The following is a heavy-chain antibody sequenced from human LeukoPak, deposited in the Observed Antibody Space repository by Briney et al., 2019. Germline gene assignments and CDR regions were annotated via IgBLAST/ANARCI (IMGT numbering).Heavy chain of an antibody. CDR1: GFTVSNSF. D-gene: IGHD3-16*01. Sequence: LAGGSLRLSCAASGFTVSNSFMSWVRQAPGKGLEWVSTVSVSGGSTYYADSVKGRFTISRDNSKNTLYVQMNSLRAEDTAIYYCAKAVFYYVDHWGQGTLVTVSS. V-gene: IGHV3-23*01. J-gene: IGHJ4*02. CDR3: AKAVFYYVDH. CDR2: VSVSGGST.